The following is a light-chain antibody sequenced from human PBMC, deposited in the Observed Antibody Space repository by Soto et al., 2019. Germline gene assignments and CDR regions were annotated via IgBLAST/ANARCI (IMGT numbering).Light chain of an antibody. J-gene: IGKJ4*01. CDR3: QQYHRYST. Sequence: DIQMTHSPSTLPASIGDRITITCRASRSISSWLAWYQQKPGKAPKLLIYDASTLESGVPSRFSGSGSGTEFTLTISSLQPDDFATYYCQQYHRYSTLGGGTKVDIK. CDR1: RSISSW. CDR2: DAS. V-gene: IGKV1-5*01.